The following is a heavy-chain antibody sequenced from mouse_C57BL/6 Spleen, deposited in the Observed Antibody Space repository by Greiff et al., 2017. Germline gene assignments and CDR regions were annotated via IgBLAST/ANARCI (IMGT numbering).Heavy chain of an antibody. D-gene: IGHD1-1*01. CDR3: ARDYCSSNDY. J-gene: IGHJ2*01. CDR1: GYTFTDHT. V-gene: IGHV1-78*01. Sequence: QVQLKESDAELVKPGASVKISCKVSGYTFTDHTIHWMKQRPEQGLEWIGYIYPRDGSTKYNEKFKGKATLTADKSSSTTYMQINSLTSEDTAVYFYARDYCSSNDYWGQGTTLTVSS. CDR2: IYPRDGST.